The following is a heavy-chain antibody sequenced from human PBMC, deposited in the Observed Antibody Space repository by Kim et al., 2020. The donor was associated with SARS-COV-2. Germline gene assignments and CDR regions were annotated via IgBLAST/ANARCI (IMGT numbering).Heavy chain of an antibody. V-gene: IGHV3-9*01. J-gene: IGHJ6*03. Sequence: GGSLRLSCEGSGFAFGDYPMQWVRQVPGKGLECVSSISWNSGVISYADSVKGRFAVSRDNAKNSLYLQMNNLRVEDTALYFCAKGALGQPCYYLNVWG. D-gene: IGHD3-16*01. CDR1: GFAFGDYP. CDR3: AKGALGQPCYYLNV. CDR2: ISWNSGVI.